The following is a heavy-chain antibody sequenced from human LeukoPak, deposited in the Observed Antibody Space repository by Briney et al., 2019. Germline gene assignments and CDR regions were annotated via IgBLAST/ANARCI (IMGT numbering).Heavy chain of an antibody. J-gene: IGHJ4*02. D-gene: IGHD3-22*01. CDR2: ISYDGSNE. CDR3: ALPGYDSSGYYYFDY. V-gene: IGHV3-30-3*01. CDR1: GFTFSSYA. Sequence: GRSLRLSCAASGFTFSSYAMHWVRQAPGKGLEWVAVISYDGSNEYYADSVKGRFTISRDNSKNTLYLQMNSLRAEDTAVYYCALPGYDSSGYYYFDYWDQGTLVTVSS.